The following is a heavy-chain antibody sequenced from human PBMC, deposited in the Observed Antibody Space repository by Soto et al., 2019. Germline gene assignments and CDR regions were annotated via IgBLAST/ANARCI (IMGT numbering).Heavy chain of an antibody. CDR1: GYTFTSCA. Sequence: QVQLVQSGAEVKKPGASVKVSCKASGYTFTSCAMHWVRQAPGQRLEWMGWINAGNGNTKYSQKFQGRVTITRDTSASTAYMELSSLRSEDTAVYYCARSVVVPAAPDYWGQGTLVTVSS. V-gene: IGHV1-3*01. CDR2: INAGNGNT. J-gene: IGHJ4*02. CDR3: ARSVVVPAAPDY. D-gene: IGHD2-2*01.